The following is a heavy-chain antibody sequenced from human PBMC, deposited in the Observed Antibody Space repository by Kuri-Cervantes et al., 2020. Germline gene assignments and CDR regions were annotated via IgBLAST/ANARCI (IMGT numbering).Heavy chain of an antibody. CDR1: GFTFSSYS. J-gene: IGHJ5*02. CDR2: ISSSSSYI. V-gene: IGHV3-21*01. D-gene: IGHD5-18*01. Sequence: GGSLRLSCAASGFTFSSYSMNWVRQAPGKGLEWVSSISSSSSYIYYADSVKGRFTISRDNAKNSLYLQMNSLRAEDTALYYCTRGMGDTAIPGSWGQGTLVTVLL. CDR3: TRGMGDTAIPGS.